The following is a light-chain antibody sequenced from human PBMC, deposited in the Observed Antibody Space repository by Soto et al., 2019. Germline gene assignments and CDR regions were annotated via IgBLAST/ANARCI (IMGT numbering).Light chain of an antibody. Sequence: EIVMTQSPATLSVSQGERAILPCRASQSVSSNLAWYQQKPGQAPRILIYGASTRATDIPARFSGSGSGTEFTLTISSLQSEDFAVYYCQKYNKWPVIFGGGTKVEIK. CDR1: QSVSSN. CDR3: QKYNKWPVI. V-gene: IGKV3-15*01. J-gene: IGKJ4*01. CDR2: GAS.